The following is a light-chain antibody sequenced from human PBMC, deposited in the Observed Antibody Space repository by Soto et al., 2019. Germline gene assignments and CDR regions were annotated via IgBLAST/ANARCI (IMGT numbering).Light chain of an antibody. CDR3: QQYYSTPPYT. Sequence: DIVMTQSPDSLAVSLGERASINCKSSQSVLYSSNNKNYLAWYQQKPGPPPKLLLYWASTRESGVPDRFSGSGSGTDLTLTISSLPAEDVAVYYCQQYYSTPPYTFGQGTKLEIK. J-gene: IGKJ2*01. V-gene: IGKV4-1*01. CDR2: WAS. CDR1: QSVLYSSNNKNY.